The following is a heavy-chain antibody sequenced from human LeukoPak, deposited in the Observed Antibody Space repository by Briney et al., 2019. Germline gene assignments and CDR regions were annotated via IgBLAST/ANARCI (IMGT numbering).Heavy chain of an antibody. CDR1: GFTFSSYW. CDR2: INQDGSEK. D-gene: IGHD6-6*01. V-gene: IGHV3-7*01. Sequence: PGGSLRLSCAASGFTFSSYWMSGVRQAPGKRLEWVANINQDGSEKYYVDSVKGRFIISRDNARNSLFLQMNILTAEDTAIYYCVREGAYSTSSPAGYWGQGTLVSVSS. J-gene: IGHJ4*02. CDR3: VREGAYSTSSPAGY.